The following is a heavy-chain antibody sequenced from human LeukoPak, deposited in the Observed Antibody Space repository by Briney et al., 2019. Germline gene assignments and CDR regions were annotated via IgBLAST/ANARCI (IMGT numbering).Heavy chain of an antibody. D-gene: IGHD2-2*01. CDR1: GFTVSSNY. Sequence: GGSLRLSCAASGFTVSSNYMSWVRQAPVKALEWVSVIYSGGSTYYADSVKGRFTISRDNSKNTLYLQMDSLRAEDTALYYCARYCSSTSCYLWAFDIWGQGTMVTVSS. CDR3: ARYCSSTSCYLWAFDI. V-gene: IGHV3-66*01. CDR2: IYSGGST. J-gene: IGHJ3*02.